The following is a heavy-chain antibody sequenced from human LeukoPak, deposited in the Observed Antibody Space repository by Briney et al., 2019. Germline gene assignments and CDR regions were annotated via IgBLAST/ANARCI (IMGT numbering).Heavy chain of an antibody. Sequence: ASVKVSCKASGYTFTSYGISWVRQAPGQGLEWMGWISAYNGNTNYAQKLQGRVTVTTDTSTSTAYMELRSLRSDDTAVYYCARYDFWSGYSPNFDYWGQGTLVTVSS. D-gene: IGHD3-3*01. CDR2: ISAYNGNT. CDR3: ARYDFWSGYSPNFDY. V-gene: IGHV1-18*01. CDR1: GYTFTSYG. J-gene: IGHJ4*02.